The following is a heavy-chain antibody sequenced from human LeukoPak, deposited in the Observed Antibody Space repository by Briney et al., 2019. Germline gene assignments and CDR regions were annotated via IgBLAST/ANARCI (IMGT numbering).Heavy chain of an antibody. V-gene: IGHV3-48*04. CDR2: IRSSSNII. D-gene: IGHD1-26*01. CDR1: GFTFSSYW. Sequence: GGSLRLSCEASGFTFSSYWMNWVRQAPGKGLEWVSYIRSSSNIIYYADSVKGRFTISRDNTKNSLYLQMNSLRAEDTAVYYCARGGSYAYSGDFDYWGQGTLVTVSS. J-gene: IGHJ4*02. CDR3: ARGGSYAYSGDFDY.